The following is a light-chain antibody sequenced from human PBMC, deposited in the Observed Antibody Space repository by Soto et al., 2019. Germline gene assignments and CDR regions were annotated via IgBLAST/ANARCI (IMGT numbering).Light chain of an antibody. Sequence: QSVLTQPASVSGSPGQSVTISCTGTSDDVGTYTFVSWYQQHPGKVPKFIIYDDNKRPSGVSYRFSGSKSGNTASLTISGLQAEDEADYYCCSYAGRSTWVFGGGTKLTVL. CDR2: DDN. CDR1: SDDVGTYTF. J-gene: IGLJ3*02. CDR3: CSYAGRSTWV. V-gene: IGLV2-23*01.